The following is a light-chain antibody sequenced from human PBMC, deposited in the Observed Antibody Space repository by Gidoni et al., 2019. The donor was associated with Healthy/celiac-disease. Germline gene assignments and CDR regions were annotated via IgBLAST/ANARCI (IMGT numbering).Light chain of an antibody. CDR2: GAS. Sequence: IVMTHSPATLSVSPGERATLSCRASQSVSSNLAWYQQKPGQAPRLLIYGASTRATGIPARLSGSGSGTEFTLTISSLQSEDFAVYYCQQYNNWPPLTFGGGTKVEIK. J-gene: IGKJ4*01. V-gene: IGKV3-15*01. CDR1: QSVSSN. CDR3: QQYNNWPPLT.